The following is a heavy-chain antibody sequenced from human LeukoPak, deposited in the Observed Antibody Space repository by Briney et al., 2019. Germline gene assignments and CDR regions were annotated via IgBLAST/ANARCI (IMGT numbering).Heavy chain of an antibody. CDR2: INHSGST. D-gene: IGHD2-2*01. Sequence: SETLSLTCAVYGGSFSGYYWSWIRQPPGKGLEWIGEINHSGSTNYNPSLKSRVTISVDTSKNRFSLKLSSVTAADTAVYYCASLRYQLLFSLNYYYGMDVWGQGTTVTVSS. V-gene: IGHV4-34*01. J-gene: IGHJ6*02. CDR1: GGSFSGYY. CDR3: ASLRYQLLFSLNYYYGMDV.